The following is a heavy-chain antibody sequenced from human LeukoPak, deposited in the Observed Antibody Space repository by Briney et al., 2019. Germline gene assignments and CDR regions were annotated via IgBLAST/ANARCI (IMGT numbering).Heavy chain of an antibody. J-gene: IGHJ6*03. Sequence: SETLSLTCTVSGGSISSGSYYWSWIRQPPGKGPEWIGYIYYSGSTYYIPSLKRRVTISVDTSKNQFSLKLTSVTAADTAVYYCARNYFFSMDVWGKGTTVTVSS. V-gene: IGHV4-30-4*08. CDR3: ARNYFFSMDV. CDR1: GGSISSGSYY. CDR2: IYYSGST.